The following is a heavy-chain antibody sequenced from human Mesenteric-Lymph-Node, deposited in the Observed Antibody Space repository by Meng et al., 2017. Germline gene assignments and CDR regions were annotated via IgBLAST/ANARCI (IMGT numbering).Heavy chain of an antibody. V-gene: IGHV4-59*01. J-gene: IGHJ4*02. D-gene: IGHD3-16*01. CDR1: GGSINIYY. CDR3: GRAGGYASALGY. Sequence: PESLSLTCTVSGGSINIYYCSWIRQPPGKVLEWIGYIYYSGSTNYNPSSRSRFTIPVDTSKNQSSLKLSSVPAADRAVYYCGRAGGYASALGYWGQGTLVTVSS. CDR2: IYYSGST.